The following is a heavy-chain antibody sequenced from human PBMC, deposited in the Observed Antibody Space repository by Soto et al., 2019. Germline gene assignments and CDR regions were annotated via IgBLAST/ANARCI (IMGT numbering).Heavy chain of an antibody. CDR2: IYHSGST. D-gene: IGHD2-2*01. J-gene: IGHJ4*02. CDR3: ASAYCSSTSCYPTFFDY. Sequence: SQTLSLTCAVSSGSISSGGYSWTWIRQPPGKGLEWIGYIYHSGSTYYNPSLKSRVTISVDRSKNQFSLKLSSVTAADTAVYYCASAYCSSTSCYPTFFDYWGQGTLVTVS. CDR1: SGSISSGGYS. V-gene: IGHV4-30-2*01.